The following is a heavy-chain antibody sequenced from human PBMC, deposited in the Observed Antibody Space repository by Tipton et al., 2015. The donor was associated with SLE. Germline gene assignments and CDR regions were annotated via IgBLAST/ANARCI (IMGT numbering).Heavy chain of an antibody. CDR1: GYTFSSYG. CDR2: ISASNDNP. Sequence: QVQLVQSGVEVKKPGASVKVSCKASGYTFSSYGITWVRQAPGQGLEWMGWISASNDNPKFAQKFQGRVTLSTDASTNTAFMDLRSLRSDDTALYYCARVYRYYNSWPFFDYWGQGTLVTVSS. D-gene: IGHD3-9*01. CDR3: ARVYRYYNSWPFFDY. V-gene: IGHV1-18*01. J-gene: IGHJ4*02.